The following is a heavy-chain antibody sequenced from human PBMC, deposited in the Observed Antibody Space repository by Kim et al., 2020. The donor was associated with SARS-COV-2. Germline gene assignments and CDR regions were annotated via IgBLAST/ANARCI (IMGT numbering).Heavy chain of an antibody. CDR2: ISSSSSYT. CDR1: GFTFSDYY. V-gene: IGHV3-11*03. D-gene: IGHD3-22*01. J-gene: IGHJ1*01. CDR3: ASLYYYDSSGYYSLPSADEYDQH. Sequence: GGSLRLSCAASGFTFSDYYMSWIRQAPGKGLEWVSYISSSSSYTNYADSVKGRFTISRDNAKNSLYLQMNSLRAEDTAVYYCASLYYYDSSGYYSLPSADEYDQHSRQGTLLTVSS.